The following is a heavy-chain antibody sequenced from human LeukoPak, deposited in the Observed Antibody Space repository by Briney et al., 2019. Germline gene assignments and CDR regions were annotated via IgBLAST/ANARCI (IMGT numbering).Heavy chain of an antibody. CDR2: INHSGST. Sequence: SETLSLTCAVYGGSFSGYYWSWIRQPPGKGLEWIGEINHSGSTNYDPSLKSRVTISVDTSKNQFSLKLSSVTAADTAVYDCARGVIVVVPAAMDNWFDPWGQGTLVTVSS. CDR3: ARGVIVVVPAAMDNWFDP. V-gene: IGHV4-34*01. D-gene: IGHD2-2*01. J-gene: IGHJ5*02. CDR1: GGSFSGYY.